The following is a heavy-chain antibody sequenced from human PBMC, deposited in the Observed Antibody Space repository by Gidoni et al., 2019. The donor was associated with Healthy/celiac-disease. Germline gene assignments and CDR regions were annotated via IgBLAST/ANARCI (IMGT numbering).Heavy chain of an antibody. Sequence: QVQLVQSGAAVKKPGSSVKVSCKASGGTFSSYAISWVRQAPGQGLEWMGGIIPIFGTANYAQKCQGRVTITADKSTSTAYMELSSLRSEDTAVYYCARVRGSSWYAGATTNYYYYMDVWGKGTTVTVSS. CDR2: IIPIFGTA. CDR3: ARVRGSSWYAGATTNYYYYMDV. V-gene: IGHV1-69*06. CDR1: GGTFSSYA. D-gene: IGHD6-13*01. J-gene: IGHJ6*03.